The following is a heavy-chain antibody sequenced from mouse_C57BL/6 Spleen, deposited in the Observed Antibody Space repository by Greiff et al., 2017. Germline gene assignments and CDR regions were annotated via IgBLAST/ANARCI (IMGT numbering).Heavy chain of an antibody. Sequence: ESGPELVKPGASVKISCKASGYAFSSSWMNWVKQRPGKGLEWIGRIYPGDGDTNYNGKFKGKATLTADKSSSTAYMQLSSLTSEDSAVYFCARWTTVVADYFDYWGQGTTLTVSS. V-gene: IGHV1-82*01. CDR1: GYAFSSSW. CDR3: ARWTTVVADYFDY. J-gene: IGHJ2*01. CDR2: IYPGDGDT. D-gene: IGHD1-1*01.